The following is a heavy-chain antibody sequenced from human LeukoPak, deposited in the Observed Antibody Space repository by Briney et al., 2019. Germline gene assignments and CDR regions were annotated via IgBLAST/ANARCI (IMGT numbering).Heavy chain of an antibody. J-gene: IGHJ4*02. D-gene: IGHD1-26*01. CDR2: IYYSGST. CDR1: GGSISSYY. V-gene: IGHV4-59*01. Sequence: SETLSLTCTVSGGSISSYYWSWIRRPPGKGLEWIGYIYYSGSTNYNPSLKSRVTISVDTSKNQFSLKLSSVTAADTAVYYCARDLGSYVFDYWGQGTLVTVSS. CDR3: ARDLGSYVFDY.